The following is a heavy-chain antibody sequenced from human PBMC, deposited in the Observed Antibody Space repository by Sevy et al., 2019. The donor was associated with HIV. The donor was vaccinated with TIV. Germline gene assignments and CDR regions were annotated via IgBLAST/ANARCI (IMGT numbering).Heavy chain of an antibody. D-gene: IGHD3-3*01. Sequence: GGSLRLSCAASGFIVTSHYMAWVRRAPGKGLEWVSSLYTGGGTYDADSVKGRFTISRDNSKNTLYLQMNSLSAEDTAFYYCARVPRYDEPYYFDYWGQGALVTVSS. CDR2: LYTGGGT. CDR3: ARVPRYDEPYYFDY. V-gene: IGHV3-53*01. J-gene: IGHJ4*02. CDR1: GFIVTSHY.